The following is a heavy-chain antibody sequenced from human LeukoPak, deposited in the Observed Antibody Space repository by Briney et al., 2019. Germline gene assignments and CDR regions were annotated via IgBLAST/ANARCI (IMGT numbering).Heavy chain of an antibody. J-gene: IGHJ3*02. CDR1: GYSFTSYW. V-gene: IGHV5-51*01. CDR3: ARPWAVAGTSWVDI. D-gene: IGHD6-19*01. Sequence: GESLKISCKGSGYSFTSYWIDWVRQMPGKGLEWMGIIYPGDSDTRYSPSFQGQVTISADKSISTAYLQWSSLKASDTAMYYCARPWAVAGTSWVDIWGQGTMVIVSS. CDR2: IYPGDSDT.